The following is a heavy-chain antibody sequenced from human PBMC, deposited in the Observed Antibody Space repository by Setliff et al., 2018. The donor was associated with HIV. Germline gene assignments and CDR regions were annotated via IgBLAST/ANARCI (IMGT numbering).Heavy chain of an antibody. CDR3: VKGGRYSADPLDY. J-gene: IGHJ4*02. D-gene: IGHD1-26*01. CDR1: GFSFRIYA. CDR2: IGGSGDST. Sequence: GGSLRLSCAASGFSFRIYAMSWVRQAPGKGLEWVSTIGGSGDSTYYADSVKGRFTISRDNSKNTLYLQMSSLRAEDTAVYYCVKGGRYSADPLDYWGQGTLVTVSS. V-gene: IGHV3-23*01.